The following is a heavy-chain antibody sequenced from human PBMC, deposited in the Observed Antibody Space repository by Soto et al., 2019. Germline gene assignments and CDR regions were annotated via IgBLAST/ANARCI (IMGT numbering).Heavy chain of an antibody. V-gene: IGHV4-59*01. J-gene: IGHJ4*02. CDR3: ARDCSDSSGYYYFDY. Sequence: SETLSLTCTVSGGSISSYYWSWIRQPPGKGLEWIGYIYYSGSTNYNPSLKSRVTISVDTSKNQFSLKLSSVTAADTAVYYCARDCSDSSGYYYFDYWGQGTLVTVSS. D-gene: IGHD3-22*01. CDR1: GGSISSYY. CDR2: IYYSGST.